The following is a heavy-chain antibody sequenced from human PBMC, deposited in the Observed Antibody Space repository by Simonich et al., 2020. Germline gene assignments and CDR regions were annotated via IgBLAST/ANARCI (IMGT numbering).Heavy chain of an antibody. D-gene: IGHD1-1*01. V-gene: IGHV3-21*01. CDR3: ARANERYY. CDR2: IISSSSYK. J-gene: IGHJ4*02. Sequence: EVQLVESGGGLVKPGGSLRLSCAASGFTFSSYSMNWVRQAPGKGLECVSSIISSSSYKYYSDSVKGRFTISRDNAKNSLYLQMNSLRAEDTAVYYCARANERYYWGQGTLVTVSS. CDR1: GFTFSSYS.